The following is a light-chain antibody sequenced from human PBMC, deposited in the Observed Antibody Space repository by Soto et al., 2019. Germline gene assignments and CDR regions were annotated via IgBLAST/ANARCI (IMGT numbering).Light chain of an antibody. CDR2: WAS. V-gene: IGKV4-1*01. J-gene: IGKJ1*01. Sequence: DIVMSQSPDSLAVSLGERATINCKSSQSILHSSTNRNYLAWYQQKPGQPLRLLFYWASTRAFGVPDRFSASGSATDFTLTISTLQAEDVAVYHCQQYYRTPPTFGQGTKVEIK. CDR3: QQYYRTPPT. CDR1: QSILHSSTNRNY.